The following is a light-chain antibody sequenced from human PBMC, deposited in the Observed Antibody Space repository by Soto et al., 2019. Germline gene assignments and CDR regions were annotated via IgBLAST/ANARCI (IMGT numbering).Light chain of an antibody. Sequence: DIQMTQSPSSLSASVGDRVTITCRASQSIHSYVNWYQQKPGKAPKLLIYAASSLRSGVPSRFSGGGSGTYFTLTITRLQPEDFVNYSCQQCHSAPWTFGQGTTVEI. CDR2: AAS. J-gene: IGKJ1*01. CDR1: QSIHSY. CDR3: QQCHSAPWT. V-gene: IGKV1-39*01.